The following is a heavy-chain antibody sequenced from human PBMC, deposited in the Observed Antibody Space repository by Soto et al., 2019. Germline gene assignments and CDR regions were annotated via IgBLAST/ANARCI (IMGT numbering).Heavy chain of an antibody. J-gene: IGHJ2*01. CDR1: GFTFSSYA. CDR3: ARDPDYGDYEGWYFDL. V-gene: IGHV3-30-3*01. D-gene: IGHD4-17*01. Sequence: QVQLVESGGGVVQPGRSLRLSCAASGFTFSSYAMHWVRQAPGKGLEWVAVISYDGSNKYYADSVKGRFTISRDNSKNTLYLQMNSLRAEDTAVYYCARDPDYGDYEGWYFDLWGRGTLVTVSS. CDR2: ISYDGSNK.